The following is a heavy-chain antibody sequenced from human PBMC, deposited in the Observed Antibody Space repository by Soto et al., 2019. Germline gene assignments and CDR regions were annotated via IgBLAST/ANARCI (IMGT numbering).Heavy chain of an antibody. J-gene: IGHJ4*02. CDR2: IYYSGST. CDR3: AREGGYNSE. D-gene: IGHD5-12*01. Sequence: QVQLQESGPGLVKPSETLSLTCTVSGGSISSYYWSWIRQPPGKGLEWIGYIYYSGSTNYNPSLQRSVTISGDTANNHFSLKLSSVTAADTAVYYCAREGGYNSEWGQGTLVTVSA. V-gene: IGHV4-59*01. CDR1: GGSISSYY.